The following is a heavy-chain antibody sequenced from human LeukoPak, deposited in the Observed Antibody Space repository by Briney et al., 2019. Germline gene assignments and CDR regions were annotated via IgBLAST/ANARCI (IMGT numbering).Heavy chain of an antibody. CDR1: GYTFTGYY. V-gene: IGHV1-2*02. CDR2: INPNSGGT. J-gene: IGHJ4*02. CDR3: ARDRDSEYYDSSGYYYFDY. Sequence: GASVKVSCKASGYTFTGYYMHWVRQAPGQGLEWMGWINPNSGGTNYAQKFQGRVTMTRDTSISTAYTELSRLRSDDTAVYYCARDRDSEYYDSSGYYYFDYWGQGTLVTVSS. D-gene: IGHD3-22*01.